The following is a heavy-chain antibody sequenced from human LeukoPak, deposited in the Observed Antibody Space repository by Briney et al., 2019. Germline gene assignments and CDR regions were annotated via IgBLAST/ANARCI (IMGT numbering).Heavy chain of an antibody. Sequence: GGSLRLSCAASGITFHAFEMHWVRQAPGKGLEWVSPIKSDGGKTDYADSVRGRFTISRDNGKNSLYLQMNSLRSEGTALYYCATWAFYHGLDVWGQGTTVTVSS. J-gene: IGHJ6*02. CDR2: IKSDGGKT. CDR3: ATWAFYHGLDV. V-gene: IGHV3-43*02. CDR1: GITFHAFE. D-gene: IGHD1-26*01.